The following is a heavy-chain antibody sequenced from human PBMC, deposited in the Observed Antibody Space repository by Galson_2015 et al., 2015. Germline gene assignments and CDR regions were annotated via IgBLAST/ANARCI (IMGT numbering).Heavy chain of an antibody. CDR2: INHSGST. CDR3: ARMYSSSWYGDY. D-gene: IGHD6-13*01. Sequence: ETLSLPCAVYGGSFSGYYWSWIRQPPGKGLEWIGEINHSGSTNYNPSLKSRVTISVDTSKNQFSLKLSSVTAADTAVYYCARMYSSSWYGDYWGQGTLVPVSS. CDR1: GGSFSGYY. V-gene: IGHV4-34*01. J-gene: IGHJ4*02.